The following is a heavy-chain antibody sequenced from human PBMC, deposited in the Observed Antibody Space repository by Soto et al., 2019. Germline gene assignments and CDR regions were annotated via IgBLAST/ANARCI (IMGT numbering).Heavy chain of an antibody. J-gene: IGHJ4*02. CDR3: ARVRQNKCFDS. CDR2: SGNT. Sequence: WTWIRQPPGKGLEWIGYSGNTNYNPSLKSRVTISVDTSKNQFSLRLSSVTAADTAVYYCARVRQNKCFDSWGQGALVTVSS. V-gene: IGHV4-59*01.